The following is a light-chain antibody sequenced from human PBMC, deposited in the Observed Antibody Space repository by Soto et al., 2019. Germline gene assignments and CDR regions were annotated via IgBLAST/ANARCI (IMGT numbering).Light chain of an antibody. CDR2: DAS. V-gene: IGKV3-20*01. CDR1: QSVSSY. CDR3: QQYSSSAWT. J-gene: IGKJ1*01. Sequence: EIVLTQSPGTLSLSPGAGVPLSCRASQSVSSYLAWYQQKPGQAPRLLIYDASSRATGIPDRFSGSGSGTDFTLTISRLEPEDFAVYYCQQYSSSAWTFGQGTKVDIK.